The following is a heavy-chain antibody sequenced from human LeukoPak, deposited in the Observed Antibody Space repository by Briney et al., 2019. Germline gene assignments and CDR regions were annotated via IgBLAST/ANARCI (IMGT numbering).Heavy chain of an antibody. D-gene: IGHD6-19*01. CDR3: ARAGGWYRYFDY. Sequence: PGGSLRLSCAASGFTFSSYAMHWVRQAPGKGLEWVAVISYDGSNKYYADSVKGRFTISRDNSKNTLYLQMNRLRAEDTAVYYCARAGGWYRYFDYWGQGTLVTVSS. V-gene: IGHV3-30*04. CDR1: GFTFSSYA. J-gene: IGHJ4*02. CDR2: ISYDGSNK.